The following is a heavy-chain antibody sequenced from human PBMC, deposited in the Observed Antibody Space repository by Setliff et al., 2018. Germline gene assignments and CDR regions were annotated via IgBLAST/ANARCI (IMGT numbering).Heavy chain of an antibody. CDR1: GGSMTDFF. Sequence: SETLSLTCSVTGGSMTDFFWNWIRQPPGKGLEWIGYIYSKGSMNYNPSLKSRVTISADSSKSQFFLRLTSVTAADTAIYYCARGDSSGNNYPVLDYWGQGTLVTVSS. CDR2: IYSKGSM. D-gene: IGHD5-18*01. V-gene: IGHV4-4*08. CDR3: ARGDSSGNNYPVLDY. J-gene: IGHJ4*02.